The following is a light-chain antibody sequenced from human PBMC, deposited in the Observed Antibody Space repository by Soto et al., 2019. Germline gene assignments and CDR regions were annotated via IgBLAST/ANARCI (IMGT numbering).Light chain of an antibody. Sequence: IHVTPSASALSATIGHRGTITSQASQDISNYLDWYQQKPGKAPKLLIYAASNLQRGVPSRFSGSGSGTDFTFTISSLQPEDIATYYCQQYDSLPLTFGGGTKVDIK. CDR1: QDISNY. J-gene: IGKJ4*01. V-gene: IGKV1-33*01. CDR2: AAS. CDR3: QQYDSLPLT.